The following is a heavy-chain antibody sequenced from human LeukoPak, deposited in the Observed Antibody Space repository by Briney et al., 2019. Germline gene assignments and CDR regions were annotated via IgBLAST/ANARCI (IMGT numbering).Heavy chain of an antibody. CDR1: GGSISGSSYY. CDR2: VNYSGGT. CDR3: ARPMTSGTYSDAFDI. Sequence: SETLSLTCILSGGSISGSSYYWSWIRQPPGKGLEWIGTVNYSGGTNYNPSLKSRITISVDTSKNQFSLRLGSVTAADTAVYYCARPMTSGTYSDAFDIWGQGTLVTVSS. J-gene: IGHJ3*02. D-gene: IGHD1-26*01. V-gene: IGHV4-39*01.